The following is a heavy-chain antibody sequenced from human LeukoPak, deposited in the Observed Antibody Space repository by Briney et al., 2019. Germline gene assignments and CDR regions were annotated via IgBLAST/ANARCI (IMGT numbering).Heavy chain of an antibody. V-gene: IGHV4-61*01. CDR2: IYYSGST. Sequence: SETLSLTCTVSGGSVSSGSYYWSWIRQPPGKGLEWIGYIYYSGSTNYNPSLKSRVTISVDTSKNQFSLKLSSVTAAGTAVYYCARVVEGSTSFTTYYFDYWGQGTLVTVSS. J-gene: IGHJ4*02. D-gene: IGHD2-2*01. CDR3: ARVVEGSTSFTTYYFDY. CDR1: GGSVSSGSYY.